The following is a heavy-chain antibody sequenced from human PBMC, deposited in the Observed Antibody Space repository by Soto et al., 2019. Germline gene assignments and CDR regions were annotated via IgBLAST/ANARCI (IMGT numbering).Heavy chain of an antibody. CDR2: ISMTTNYV. J-gene: IGHJ4*02. CDR1: GFTFTRYI. Sequence: GGSLRLSCAASGFTFTRYIMNWGLEAPGKGLEWVSSISMTTNYVYYGDSMKGRFTISRDNAKNSLYLEMNSLRAEDTAVYYCARESEDLTSNFDYWGQGTLVTGSS. V-gene: IGHV3-21*06. CDR3: ARESEDLTSNFDY.